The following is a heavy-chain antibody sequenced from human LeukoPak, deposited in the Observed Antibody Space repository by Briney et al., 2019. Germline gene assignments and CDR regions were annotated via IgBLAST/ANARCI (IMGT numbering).Heavy chain of an antibody. J-gene: IGHJ4*02. Sequence: ASVKVSCKALGYTFTDHYFHWLRQAPGQGIEWMGWIHPGRGDTNIAQKFQGRVSLTRDMSISTAYMELSRLTSDDTAVYYCARDPNWGPDYCGQGNLVSVSS. CDR2: IHPGRGDT. CDR3: ARDPNWGPDY. CDR1: GYTFTDHY. D-gene: IGHD7-27*01. V-gene: IGHV1-2*02.